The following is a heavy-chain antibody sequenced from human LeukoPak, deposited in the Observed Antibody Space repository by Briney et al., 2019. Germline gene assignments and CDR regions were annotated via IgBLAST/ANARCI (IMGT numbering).Heavy chain of an antibody. J-gene: IGHJ4*02. V-gene: IGHV4-30-2*01. CDR2: IYQSGST. D-gene: IGHD6-19*01. CDR1: GGSISSGGYS. CDR3: ARVKYTSGWHFDY. Sequence: PSQTLSLTCAVSGGSISSGGYSWSWIRQPPGKGLEWIGYIYQSGSTYYNPSRKSRVTISVDRSKNQFSLKLSSVTAADTAVYYCARVKYTSGWHFDYWGQGTLVTVSS.